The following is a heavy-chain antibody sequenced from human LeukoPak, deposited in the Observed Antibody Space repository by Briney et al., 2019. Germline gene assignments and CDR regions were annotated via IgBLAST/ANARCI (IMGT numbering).Heavy chain of an antibody. CDR2: ISGSGGST. J-gene: IGHJ4*02. CDR1: GFTFSSHG. Sequence: PGGSLRLSCAASGFTFSSHGMNWVRQAPGKGLEWVSAISGSGGSTYYADSVKGRFTISRDNSKNTLYLQMNSLRAEDTAVYYCAKSRWDTAMASLDYWGQGTLVTVSS. V-gene: IGHV3-23*01. CDR3: AKSRWDTAMASLDY. D-gene: IGHD5-18*01.